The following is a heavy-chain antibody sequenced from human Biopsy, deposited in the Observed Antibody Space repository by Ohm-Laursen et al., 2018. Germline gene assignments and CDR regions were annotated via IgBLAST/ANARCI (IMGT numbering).Heavy chain of an antibody. V-gene: IGHV4-59*01. CDR2: VYYTGST. D-gene: IGHD3-22*01. CDR3: ARDRGYYSDRTVPGYFDL. Sequence: SVTLSFTCTVSGGSISSYYWNWIRQPPGKGLQWIGYVYYTGSTDYNPSLQSRVTISVDTSKNHFSLRLRSVTPADTAIYYCARDRGYYSDRTVPGYFDLWGRGTLVTVSS. CDR1: GGSISSYY. J-gene: IGHJ2*01.